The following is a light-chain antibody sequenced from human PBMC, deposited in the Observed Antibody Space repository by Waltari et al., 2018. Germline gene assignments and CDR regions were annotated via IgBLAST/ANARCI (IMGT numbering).Light chain of an antibody. J-gene: IGLJ3*02. Sequence: QSVLTQPPSASGAPGQRVTITCSIGSSNIGSTTVNWYQQFPGTATNLLMFNDEQRASGVPGRFSGSRSVTSASLAISGLQSEDEATYYCAAWDDTLKGLFGGGTTLTVL. CDR1: SSNIGSTT. CDR2: NDE. V-gene: IGLV1-44*01. CDR3: AAWDDTLKGL.